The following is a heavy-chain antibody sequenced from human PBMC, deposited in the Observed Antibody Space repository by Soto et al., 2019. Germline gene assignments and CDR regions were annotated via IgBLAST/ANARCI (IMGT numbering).Heavy chain of an antibody. V-gene: IGHV4-59*08. Sequence: SETLSLTCTVSGGSISSFYWSWIRQPPGKGLEWIGYIYYSGSTNYNASLKSRVTISIDTSKNQFSLKLSSVTAADTAVYYCARHLPGASTGGKFDPWGQGTLVTVSS. CDR1: GGSISSFY. J-gene: IGHJ5*02. D-gene: IGHD1-26*01. CDR2: IYYSGST. CDR3: ARHLPGASTGGKFDP.